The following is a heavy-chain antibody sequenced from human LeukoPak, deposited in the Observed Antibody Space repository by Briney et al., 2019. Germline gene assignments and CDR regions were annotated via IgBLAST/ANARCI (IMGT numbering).Heavy chain of an antibody. CDR1: GDSVSSKSAA. Sequence: SQTLSLTCAISGDSVSSKSAAWNWIRQSPLRGLEWLGRTYYRSNWYNDYAESVKSRIIVTADTSKNHFSLHLNSVTPEDTAVYYCARDWEQPNYYFGMDVWGQGTTVTVSS. CDR3: ARDWEQPNYYFGMDV. J-gene: IGHJ6*02. CDR2: TYYRSNWYN. V-gene: IGHV6-1*01. D-gene: IGHD1/OR15-1a*01.